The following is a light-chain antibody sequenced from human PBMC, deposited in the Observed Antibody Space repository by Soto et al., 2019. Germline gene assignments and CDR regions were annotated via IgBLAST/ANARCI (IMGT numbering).Light chain of an antibody. V-gene: IGKV1-5*03. CDR2: GTS. Sequence: DIHMTQSPSTLSASVGDRVTITCRASQSISIWLAWYQQKPGRAPNLLIYGTSSLDSGVPSRFSGSGSGTEFPLTISSLQPDDFATYYFQHDNDYSWQFGQGTKVEIK. J-gene: IGKJ1*01. CDR3: QHDNDYSWQ. CDR1: QSISIW.